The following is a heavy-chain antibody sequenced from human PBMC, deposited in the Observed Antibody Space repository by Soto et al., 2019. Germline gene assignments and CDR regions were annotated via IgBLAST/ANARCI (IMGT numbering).Heavy chain of an antibody. Sequence: QVQLVQSGAEVKKPGASVKVSCKASGYTFTNYAMHWVRQAPGQRLEWMGWINAGNGNTKYSQKFQGRVTITRDTSASTAYMELSSLRSEDTAVYYCARSKQWLVGFDYWGQGTLVTVSS. D-gene: IGHD6-19*01. V-gene: IGHV1-3*01. CDR3: ARSKQWLVGFDY. CDR1: GYTFTNYA. CDR2: INAGNGNT. J-gene: IGHJ4*02.